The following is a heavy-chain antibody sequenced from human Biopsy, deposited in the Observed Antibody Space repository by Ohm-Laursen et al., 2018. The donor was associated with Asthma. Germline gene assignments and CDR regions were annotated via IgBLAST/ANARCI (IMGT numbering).Heavy chain of an antibody. J-gene: IGHJ4*02. V-gene: IGHV3-30*18. D-gene: IGHD1-26*01. CDR3: AKDVFPGWELRRGPDY. CDR2: ISFDGSNK. CDR1: GFSFSDYG. Sequence: SLRLSCAAPGFSFSDYGMHWVRQAPGKGLDWVAVISFDGSNKNYTDSVKGRFTISRDNSRNTLHLQMNSLRAEDTAVYYCAKDVFPGWELRRGPDYWGQGTLVTVSS.